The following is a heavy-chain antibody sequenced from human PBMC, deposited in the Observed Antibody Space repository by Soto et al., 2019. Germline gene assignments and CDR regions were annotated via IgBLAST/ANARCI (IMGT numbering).Heavy chain of an antibody. CDR3: ARGGDYYDSSGYPS. J-gene: IGHJ5*02. CDR2: IIPILGIA. D-gene: IGHD3-22*01. CDR1: GGTFSSYT. V-gene: IGHV1-69*02. Sequence: SVKVSCKASGGTFSSYTISWVRQDPGQGLEWMGRIIPILGIANYAQKFQGRVTITADKSTSTAYMELSSLRSEDTAVYYCARGGDYYDSSGYPSWGQGTLVTVSS.